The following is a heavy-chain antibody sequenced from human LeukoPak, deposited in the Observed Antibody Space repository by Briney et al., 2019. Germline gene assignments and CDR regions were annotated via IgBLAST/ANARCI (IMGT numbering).Heavy chain of an antibody. V-gene: IGHV4-34*01. Sequence: SETLSLTCAVYGGSFSGYYWSWIRQPPGKGLEWIGEINHSGSTNYNPSLKSRVTISVDTSKNQFSLKLSSVTAADTAVYYCARGRVVPAATRHFDYWGQGTLSPSPQ. D-gene: IGHD2-2*01. CDR3: ARGRVVPAATRHFDY. CDR2: INHSGST. J-gene: IGHJ4*02. CDR1: GGSFSGYY.